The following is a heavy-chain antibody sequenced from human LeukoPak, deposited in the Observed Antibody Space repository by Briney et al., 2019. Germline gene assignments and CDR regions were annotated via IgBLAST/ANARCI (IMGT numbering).Heavy chain of an antibody. D-gene: IGHD5-18*01. Sequence: PSETLSLTCTVSGGSISSYYWSWIRQPPGKGLEWIGYSYYSGSTNYNPSLKSRVTISVDTSKNQCSLKLSSVTAADTAVYYCARDPIRGYSHWGQGTLVTVSS. V-gene: IGHV4-59*01. CDR1: GGSISSYY. CDR3: ARDPIRGYSH. CDR2: SYYSGST. J-gene: IGHJ4*02.